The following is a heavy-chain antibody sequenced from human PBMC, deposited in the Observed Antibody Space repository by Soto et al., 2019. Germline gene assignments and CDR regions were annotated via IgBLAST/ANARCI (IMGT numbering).Heavy chain of an antibody. Sequence: GGSLRLSCAASGFTFSSYAMHWVRQAPGKGLEWVAVISYDGSNKYYADSVKGRFTIARDNAKNTLYLQMNSLRAEDTAVYYCARDPIPYYYDSSGYYVGFYFDYWGQGTLVTVSS. D-gene: IGHD3-22*01. J-gene: IGHJ4*02. CDR2: ISYDGSNK. V-gene: IGHV3-30-3*01. CDR3: ARDPIPYYYDSSGYYVGFYFDY. CDR1: GFTFSSYA.